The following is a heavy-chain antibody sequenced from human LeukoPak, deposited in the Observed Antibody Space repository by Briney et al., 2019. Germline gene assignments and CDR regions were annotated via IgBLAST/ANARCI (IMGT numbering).Heavy chain of an antibody. CDR2: IRYDGSNK. D-gene: IGHD3-9*01. Sequence: GGPLRLSCAASGFTFSSYGMHWVRQAPGKGLEWVAFIRYDGSNKYYADSVKGRFTISRDNSKNTLYLQMNSLRAEDTAVYYCAKDHPAYYDILTGYHLPYFDYWGQGTLVTVSS. CDR1: GFTFSSYG. V-gene: IGHV3-30*02. J-gene: IGHJ4*02. CDR3: AKDHPAYYDILTGYHLPYFDY.